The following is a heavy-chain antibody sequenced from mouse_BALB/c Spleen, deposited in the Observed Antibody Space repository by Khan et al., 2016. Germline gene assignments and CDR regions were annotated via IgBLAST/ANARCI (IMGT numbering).Heavy chain of an antibody. J-gene: IGHJ2*01. CDR1: GFSLTDYG. V-gene: IGHV2-6-5*01. CDR3: AKHYGYYFDY. CDR2: IWGGGST. Sequence: QVQLKQSGPGLVAPSQSLSITCTVSGFSLTDYGVSWIRQPPGKGLEWLGGIWGGGSTYYNSALKSRLSISKDNSKSHVFLKMNSLQPDDTSMYYCAKHYGYYFDYWGQGTTLTVSS. D-gene: IGHD1-2*01.